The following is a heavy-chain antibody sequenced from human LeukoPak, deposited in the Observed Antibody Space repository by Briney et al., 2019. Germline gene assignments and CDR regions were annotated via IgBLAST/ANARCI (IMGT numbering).Heavy chain of an antibody. Sequence: GGSLRLSCVASGVTFNSGGMHWVRQTPGKGLVWVAFIRYDGSDKYYAESVKGRFTISRDNSKNTLYLQLNSLSADDTAVYYCARNSGWYGVSWGQGTLVTVSS. J-gene: IGHJ4*02. CDR2: IRYDGSDK. CDR3: ARNSGWYGVS. CDR1: GVTFNSGG. D-gene: IGHD6-19*01. V-gene: IGHV3-30*02.